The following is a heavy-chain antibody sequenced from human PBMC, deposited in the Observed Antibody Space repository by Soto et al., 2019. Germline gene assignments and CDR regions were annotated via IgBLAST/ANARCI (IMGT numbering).Heavy chain of an antibody. CDR2: ISAYNGNT. Sequence: GASVKVSCKASGYTFTSYGISWVRQAPGQGLEWMGWISAYNGNTNYAQKLQGRVTMTTDTSTSTAYMELRSLRSDDTAVYCCAREVFWASSGSVDYWGQGTLVTVSS. CDR3: AREVFWASSGSVDY. CDR1: GYTFTSYG. V-gene: IGHV1-18*01. J-gene: IGHJ4*02. D-gene: IGHD3-10*01.